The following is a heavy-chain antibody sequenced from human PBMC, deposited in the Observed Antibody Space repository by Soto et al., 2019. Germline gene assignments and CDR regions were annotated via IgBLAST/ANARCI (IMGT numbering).Heavy chain of an antibody. J-gene: IGHJ3*01. D-gene: IGHD1-1*01. CDR1: GLSLSTYS. CDR3: ASYNWNDVKAFDF. CDR2: ISSRTTTI. V-gene: IGHV3-48*01. Sequence: EVQLVESGGGLVQPGGSLGLPRAAPGLSLSTYSMDWGRPGPGEGLGWVSYISSRTTTIYYAGSLKGRFTISRDNAKNYLYLEMNSLRAEDTAMYYCASYNWNDVKAFDFWGQGTMVTVSS.